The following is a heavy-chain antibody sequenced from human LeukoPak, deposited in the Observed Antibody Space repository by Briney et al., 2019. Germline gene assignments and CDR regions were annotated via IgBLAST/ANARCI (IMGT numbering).Heavy chain of an antibody. CDR1: GYTLTVYY. V-gene: IGHV1-2*02. CDR3: ARGDVDTAIVDY. CDR2: INSNSGDT. J-gene: IGHJ4*02. D-gene: IGHD5-18*01. Sequence: ASVTVSFMASGYTLTVYYMHWVRQAPGQGGEWMGFINSNSGDTNYAQKFQGRVTMTRDTSNSTAYMELNRLRSDDTAVYYCARGDVDTAIVDYWGQGTLVTVSS.